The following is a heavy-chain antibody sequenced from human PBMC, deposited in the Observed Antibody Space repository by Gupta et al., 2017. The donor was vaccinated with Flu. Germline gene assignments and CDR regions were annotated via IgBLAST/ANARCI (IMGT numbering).Heavy chain of an antibody. CDR3: EGSGAVAKYYDFDY. J-gene: IGHJ4*02. V-gene: IGHV1-69*01. CDR2: SIPIYETA. D-gene: IGHD6-19*01. Sequence: RQGLGEGFECMGGSIPIYETANYTQNFEDKVTITADEPTSTAYLELSSLRSEDTAVYYCEGSGAVAKYYDFDYWGQGTLVTVSS.